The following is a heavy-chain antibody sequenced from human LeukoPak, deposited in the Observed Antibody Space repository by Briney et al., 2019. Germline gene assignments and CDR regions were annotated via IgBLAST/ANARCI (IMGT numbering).Heavy chain of an antibody. D-gene: IGHD4-17*01. V-gene: IGHV5-51*01. J-gene: IGHJ4*02. Sequence: GESLKISCKASGYRFTSYWIGWVRQMPGKGLEWMGMIYPDDSDNRYSPSFQGQVTISADKSISTAYLQWSSLKASDTAMYYCARLTYMDYDDWGIDYWGQGTLVTVSS. CDR3: ARLTYMDYDDWGIDY. CDR2: IYPDDSDN. CDR1: GYRFTSYW.